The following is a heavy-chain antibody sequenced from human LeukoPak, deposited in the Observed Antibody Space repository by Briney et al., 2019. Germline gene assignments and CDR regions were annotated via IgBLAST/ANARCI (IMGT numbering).Heavy chain of an antibody. CDR1: GFTFGIYA. J-gene: IGHJ3*02. CDR3: GKVIGFGCSWTRGNDALDM. D-gene: IGHD2-15*01. V-gene: IGHV3-23*01. CDR2: ISGSGSTT. Sequence: GGSLRLSCAASGFTFGIYAMCWVRQAPGKGLEWVSGISGSGSTTDSAASVKGLFTISSDNAKNTFYLQINSRRDEDTAVYYFGKVIGFGCSWTRGNDALDMWGQGTMVTVSS.